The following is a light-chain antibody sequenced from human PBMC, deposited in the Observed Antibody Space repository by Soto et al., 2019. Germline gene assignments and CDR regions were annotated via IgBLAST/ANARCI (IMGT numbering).Light chain of an antibody. V-gene: IGLV2-14*01. CDR1: SSDIGAYNY. CDR3: SSYTSNSILVI. CDR2: EVS. J-gene: IGLJ2*01. Sequence: QAVLTQPASVSGSPGQSITISCTGTSSDIGAYNYVSWYQQHPGKAPKLIIYEVSNRPSGVSNRFSGSKSDNTASLTISGLQAEDEADYYCSSYTSNSILVIFGAGTKLTVL.